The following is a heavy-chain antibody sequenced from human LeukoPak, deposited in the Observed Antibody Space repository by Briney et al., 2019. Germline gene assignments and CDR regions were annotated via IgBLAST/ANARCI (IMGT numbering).Heavy chain of an antibody. Sequence: GGSLRLSCAASGFTFSSYGIQWVRQAPGKGLEWVSYISSSGSTIYYADSVKGRFTISRDNAKNSLYLQMNSLRAEDTAVYYCAREIVVVPAAIGPAVGYFDYWGQGTLVTVSS. CDR2: ISSSGSTI. D-gene: IGHD2-2*01. CDR3: AREIVVVPAAIGPAVGYFDY. V-gene: IGHV3-48*03. J-gene: IGHJ4*02. CDR1: GFTFSSYG.